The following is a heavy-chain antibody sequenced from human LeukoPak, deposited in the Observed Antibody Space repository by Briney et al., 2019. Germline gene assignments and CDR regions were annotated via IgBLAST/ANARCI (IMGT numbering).Heavy chain of an antibody. CDR1: GYTFTGYY. J-gene: IGHJ4*02. Sequence: AAVKVSCKASGYTFTGYYMHWVRQAPGQGLEWMGWINPNSGGTNYAQEFQGRVTMTRDTSISTAYMELSRLRSDDTAVYYCARDKMGGGYASQDYWGQGTLVTVSS. CDR3: ARDKMGGGYASQDY. V-gene: IGHV1-2*02. CDR2: INPNSGGT. D-gene: IGHD5-12*01.